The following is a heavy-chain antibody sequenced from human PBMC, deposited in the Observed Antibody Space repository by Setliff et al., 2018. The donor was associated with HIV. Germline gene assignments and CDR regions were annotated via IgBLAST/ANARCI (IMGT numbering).Heavy chain of an antibody. CDR1: GGSVSGHY. D-gene: IGHD5-12*01. J-gene: IGHJ4*02. CDR2: ITPSGAT. CDR3: ARWGDGYNSYDF. Sequence: SETLSLTCAVYGGSVSGHYWGWFRQPPGKGLEWIGEITPSGATNYLPSLKSRVTMSLDTSKNQFSLNVNSLTAADTAVYFCARWGDGYNSYDFWGQGTLVTVSS. V-gene: IGHV4-34*10.